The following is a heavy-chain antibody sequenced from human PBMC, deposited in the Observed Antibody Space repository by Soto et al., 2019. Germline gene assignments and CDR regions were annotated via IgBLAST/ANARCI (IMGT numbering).Heavy chain of an antibody. V-gene: IGHV4-59*01. CDR3: ARETTVTYYFHY. CDR1: GGSISSYY. Sequence: SETLSLTCTVSGGSISSYYWSWIRQPPGKGLEWIGYIYYSGSTNYNPSLKSRVTISVDTSKNQFSLKLSSVTAADTAVYYCARETTVTYYFHYWGQGTLVTVSS. J-gene: IGHJ4*02. D-gene: IGHD4-17*01. CDR2: IYYSGST.